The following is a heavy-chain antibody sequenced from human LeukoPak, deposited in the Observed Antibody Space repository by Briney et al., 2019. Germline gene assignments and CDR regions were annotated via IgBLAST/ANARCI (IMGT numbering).Heavy chain of an antibody. CDR3: TRPATLVVPAAMDDAFDI. CDR1: GFTFSGSA. J-gene: IGHJ3*02. V-gene: IGHV3-73*01. D-gene: IGHD2-2*01. Sequence: PGGSLRLSCAASGFTFSGSAMHWVRQASGKGLEWVGRIRSKANSYATAYAASVKGRFTISRDDSKNTAYLQMNSLKTEDTAVYYCTRPATLVVPAAMDDAFDIWGQGTMVTVSS. CDR2: IRSKANSYAT.